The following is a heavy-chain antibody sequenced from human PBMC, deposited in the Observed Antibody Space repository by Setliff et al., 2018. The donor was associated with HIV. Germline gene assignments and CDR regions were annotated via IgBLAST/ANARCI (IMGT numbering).Heavy chain of an antibody. Sequence: SETLSLTCSLSGGSISSYHWNWIRQPPGKGLEWIGYIYYSGSTNYNPSLKSRVTISVDTSKNQFSLKLSSVTPADTAVYYCARDHIVATIRDYYYGMDVWGQGTTVTVTS. CDR2: IYYSGST. CDR1: GGSISSYH. CDR3: ARDHIVATIRDYYYGMDV. J-gene: IGHJ6*02. V-gene: IGHV4-59*01. D-gene: IGHD5-12*01.